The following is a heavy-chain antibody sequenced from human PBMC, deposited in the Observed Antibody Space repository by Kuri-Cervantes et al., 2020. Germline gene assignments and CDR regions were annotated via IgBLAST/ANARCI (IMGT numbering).Heavy chain of an antibody. CDR1: GYSISSGYY. CDR3: ARILCSGGSCYSSPAEYFQH. Sequence: SETLSLTCAISGYSISSGYYWGWIRQPPGKGLEWIGSIYHSGNTYNNPSLKNRLTISVDTPKNHFSLKLSSVTAADTAVYYCARILCSGGSCYSSPAEYFQHWGQGTLVTVSS. J-gene: IGHJ1*01. V-gene: IGHV4-38-2*01. D-gene: IGHD2-15*01. CDR2: IYHSGNT.